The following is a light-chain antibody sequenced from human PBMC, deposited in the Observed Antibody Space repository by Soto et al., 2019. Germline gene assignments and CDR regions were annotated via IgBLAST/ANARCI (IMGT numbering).Light chain of an antibody. J-gene: IGKJ4*01. V-gene: IGKV3-11*01. CDR1: PSVSNS. CDR2: DAS. Sequence: PVERAPHSCSASPSVSNSLAWYQHKPGQAPRLLIYDASNRATGVPTRFSGSGSGTDFTLTISSLEPEDFAVYYCQQRNQWPPVTFGGGTKVDI. CDR3: QQRNQWPPVT.